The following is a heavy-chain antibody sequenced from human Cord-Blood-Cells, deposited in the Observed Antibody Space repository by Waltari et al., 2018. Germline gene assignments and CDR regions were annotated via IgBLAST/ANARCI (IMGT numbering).Heavy chain of an antibody. CDR3: ARSVVPAAKIDY. Sequence: PGLVKPSETLSLTCTVSGGSVSSYYWSWIRQPPGKGLEWIGYIYYSGSTNYNPSLKSRVTISVDTSKNQFSLKLSSVTAADTAVYYCARSVVPAAKIDYWGQGTLVTVSS. CDR1: GGSVSSYY. CDR2: IYYSGST. J-gene: IGHJ4*02. D-gene: IGHD2-2*01. V-gene: IGHV4-59*02.